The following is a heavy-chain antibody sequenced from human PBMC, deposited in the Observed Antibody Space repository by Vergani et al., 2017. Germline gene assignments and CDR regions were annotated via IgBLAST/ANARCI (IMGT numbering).Heavy chain of an antibody. CDR1: GFTFSSYA. D-gene: IGHD4-17*01. J-gene: IGHJ4*02. CDR2: IRSKAYGGTT. Sequence: EVQLLESGGGLVQPGGSLRLSCAASGFTFSSYAMSWVRQAPGKGLEWVGFIRSKAYGGTTEYAASVKGRFTISRDDSKSIAYLQMNSLKTEDTAVYYCTRDVHDYGDYGDFDYWGQGTLVTVSS. CDR3: TRDVHDYGDYGDFDY. V-gene: IGHV3-49*04.